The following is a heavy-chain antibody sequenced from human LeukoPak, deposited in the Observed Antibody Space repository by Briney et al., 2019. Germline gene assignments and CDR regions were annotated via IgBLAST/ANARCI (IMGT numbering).Heavy chain of an antibody. CDR3: AKGPFGSCSSPSCYFFDY. D-gene: IGHD2-2*01. CDR1: GFTFSSYA. J-gene: IGHJ4*02. CDR2: ISGSGGST. V-gene: IGHV3-23*01. Sequence: GGSLRLSCAASGFTFSSYAMSWVRQAPGKGLEWVSVISGSGGSTYYADSVKGRFTISRDNSKNTLYLEMNSLRVEDTAVYYCAKGPFGSCSSPSCYFFDYWGQGTLVSVSS.